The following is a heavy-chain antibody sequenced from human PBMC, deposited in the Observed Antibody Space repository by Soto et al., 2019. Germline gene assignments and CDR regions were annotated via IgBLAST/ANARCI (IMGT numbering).Heavy chain of an antibody. Sequence: GASVKVSCKGSGYTFTGSYVHWVRQAPGQGLEWIGWINPNNGGTKYAQNFQGRVTMTRDTSISTAYMELSRLKSEDTAVFYCARAGIAAAGSGEYAMDVWGQGTTVTVSS. CDR1: GYTFTGSY. J-gene: IGHJ6*02. V-gene: IGHV1-2*02. CDR3: ARAGIAAAGSGEYAMDV. CDR2: INPNNGGT. D-gene: IGHD6-13*01.